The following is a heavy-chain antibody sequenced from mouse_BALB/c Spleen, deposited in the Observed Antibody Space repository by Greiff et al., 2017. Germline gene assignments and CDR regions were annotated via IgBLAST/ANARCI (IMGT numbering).Heavy chain of an antibody. Sequence: QVQLQQSGAELVKPGASVKLSCKASGYTFTSYYMYWVKQRPGQGLEWIGEINPSNGGTNFNEKFKSKATLTVDKSSSTAYMQLSSLTSEDSAVYYCTIITTVVADYWGQGTTLTVSS. J-gene: IGHJ2*01. CDR2: INPSNGGT. CDR3: TIITTVVADY. D-gene: IGHD1-1*01. V-gene: IGHV1S81*02. CDR1: GYTFTSYY.